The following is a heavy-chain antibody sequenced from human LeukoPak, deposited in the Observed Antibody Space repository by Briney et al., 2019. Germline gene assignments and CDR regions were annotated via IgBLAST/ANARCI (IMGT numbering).Heavy chain of an antibody. CDR2: INPNSGGT. V-gene: IGHV1-2*02. Sequence: GASVKVSCKPSGYTFTGYYMHWVRQAPGQALEWMGWINPNSGGTNYARKFQGRVNMTRDTSISTAYMELSRLRSDDTAVYYCARGYYGSGSYEDYWGQGTLVTVSS. D-gene: IGHD3-10*01. J-gene: IGHJ4*02. CDR1: GYTFTGYY. CDR3: ARGYYGSGSYEDY.